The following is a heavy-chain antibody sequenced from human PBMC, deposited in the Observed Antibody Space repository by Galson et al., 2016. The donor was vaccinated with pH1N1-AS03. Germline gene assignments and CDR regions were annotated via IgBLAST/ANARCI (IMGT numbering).Heavy chain of an antibody. Sequence: QSGAEVKKPGESLKISRRASAYIFGNYWFAWVRQMPGKGLEWMGIMYPANSDIRYSPSFQGQVTISADTSINTVFLEWNSLRASDTAIYYCARRVSLTGREFDSWGRGTQVTVSS. J-gene: IGHJ5*01. CDR1: AYIFGNYW. CDR2: MYPANSDI. D-gene: IGHD3-9*01. V-gene: IGHV5-51*01. CDR3: ARRVSLTGREFDS.